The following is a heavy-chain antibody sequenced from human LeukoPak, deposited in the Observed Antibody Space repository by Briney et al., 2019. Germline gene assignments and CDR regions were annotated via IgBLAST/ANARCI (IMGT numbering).Heavy chain of an antibody. D-gene: IGHD2-2*01. Sequence: GASVKVSCKASGYTFTGYYMHWVRQAPGQGLEWMGRINRNSGGTNYAQKFQGRVTMTRDTSISTAYMELSRLRSDDTAVYYCASHYCCSTSCLQEPFDYWGQGTLVTVSS. J-gene: IGHJ4*02. CDR2: INRNSGGT. CDR1: GYTFTGYY. V-gene: IGHV1-2*06. CDR3: ASHYCCSTSCLQEPFDY.